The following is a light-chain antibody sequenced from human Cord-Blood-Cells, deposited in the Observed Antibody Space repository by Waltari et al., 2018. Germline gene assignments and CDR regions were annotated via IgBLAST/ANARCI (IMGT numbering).Light chain of an antibody. Sequence: TQPPSASGTPGQRVTISCSGSSSNIGSNYVYWYQQLPGTAPKLLIYRNNQRPSGVPDRFSGSKSGTSASLAISWLRFEDEADYYCAAWDDSLSGWVVGGGTKQTGL. J-gene: IGLJ3*02. V-gene: IGLV1-47*01. CDR2: RNN. CDR1: SSNIGSNY. CDR3: AAWDDSLSGWV.